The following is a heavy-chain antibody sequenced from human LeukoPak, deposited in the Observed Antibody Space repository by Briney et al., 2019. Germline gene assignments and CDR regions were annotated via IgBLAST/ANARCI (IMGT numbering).Heavy chain of an antibody. D-gene: IGHD6-13*01. CDR2: IDTAGNT. CDR3: ARAKMPGIQTAGRVNYFEF. Sequence: GGSLRLSCAASECTFSNYDMHWVRQATGKGLEWVSTIDTAGNTWYPDSVKGRFTISRENAKNSLTLQMNSLRVGDTAVYYCARAKMPGIQTAGRVNYFEFWGQGTLVTVSS. CDR1: ECTFSNYD. J-gene: IGHJ4*02. V-gene: IGHV3-13*01.